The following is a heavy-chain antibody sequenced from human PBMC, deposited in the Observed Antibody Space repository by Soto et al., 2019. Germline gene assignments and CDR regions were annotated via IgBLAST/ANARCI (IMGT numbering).Heavy chain of an antibody. CDR2: ISAYNGNT. Sequence: ASVKVSCKASGYTFTTYYMHWVRQAPGQGLEWMGWISAYNGNTNYAQKLQGRVTMTTDTSTSTAYMELRSLRSDDTAVYYCASSLVWGRDAFDIWGQGTMVTVSS. V-gene: IGHV1-18*04. CDR1: GYTFTTYY. J-gene: IGHJ3*02. D-gene: IGHD3-16*01. CDR3: ASSLVWGRDAFDI.